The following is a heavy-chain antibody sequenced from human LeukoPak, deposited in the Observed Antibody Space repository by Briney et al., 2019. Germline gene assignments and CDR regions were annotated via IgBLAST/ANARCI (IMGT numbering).Heavy chain of an antibody. Sequence: GGSLRLSCAPSGFTFISYSMNWVRQAPGGGLEWGSYIISSSSTIYSEDSVKGRFTISRDNAKNSLYLQMNSLRAEDTAVYYCATSGGTGDILAGYNLWSDTNYAFDVWGQGTMVTVSS. CDR3: ATSGGTGDILAGYNLWSDTNYAFDV. D-gene: IGHD3-9*01. CDR2: IISSSSTI. CDR1: GFTFISYS. V-gene: IGHV3-48*01. J-gene: IGHJ3*01.